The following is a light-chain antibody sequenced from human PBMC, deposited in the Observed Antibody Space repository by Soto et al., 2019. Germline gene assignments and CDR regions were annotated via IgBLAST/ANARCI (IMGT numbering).Light chain of an antibody. CDR1: SSDVGSYNL. CDR3: CSYAGSVV. V-gene: IGLV2-23*02. Sequence: QSVLTQPASVSGSPGQSITISCTGTSSDVGSYNLVSWYQQHPGKAPKLMIYEVSKRPSGVSNRFSGSKSGNTASLTISGLQAEDEADYYCCSYAGSVVFGEGTKLTVL. CDR2: EVS. J-gene: IGLJ2*01.